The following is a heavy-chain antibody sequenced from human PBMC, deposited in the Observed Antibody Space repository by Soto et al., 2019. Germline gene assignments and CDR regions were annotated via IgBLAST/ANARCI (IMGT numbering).Heavy chain of an antibody. D-gene: IGHD3-9*01. CDR2: ISGTASRT. CDR1: GFPPTTTP. CDR3: ATSFRYFDN. Sequence: EVQLLESGGGLVLPGGSLRLSCAGSGFPPTTTPLSWVRQPPGKGLEWVTTISGTASRTYYVDSVKGRFFISRDNSKNTLTLQMNNLTLDDTAVYYCATSFRYFDNWGQGTRVTVSS. J-gene: IGHJ4*02. V-gene: IGHV3-23*01.